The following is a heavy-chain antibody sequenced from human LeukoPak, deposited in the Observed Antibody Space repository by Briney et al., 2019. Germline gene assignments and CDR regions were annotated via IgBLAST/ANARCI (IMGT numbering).Heavy chain of an antibody. CDR2: IYYSGST. CDR1: GGSISSYY. Sequence: SSETLSLTCTVSGGSISSYYWSWIRQPPGKGLEWIGYIYYSGSTNYNPSLKSRVTISVDTSKNQFSLKLSSVTAADTAVYYCARRMVRGVPDYWGQGTLVTVSS. D-gene: IGHD3-10*01. V-gene: IGHV4-59*08. CDR3: ARRMVRGVPDY. J-gene: IGHJ4*02.